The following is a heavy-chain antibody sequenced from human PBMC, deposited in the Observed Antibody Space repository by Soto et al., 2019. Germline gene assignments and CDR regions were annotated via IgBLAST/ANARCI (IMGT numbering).Heavy chain of an antibody. Sequence: SETLSLTCAVYGGSFSGYYWTWIRQPPGTGLEWIGEIYHSGTTNYNPSLKSRATISVDTSKNQFSLSLTSVTAADTAVYYCSRRPLAYFGYWGRGTQVTVSS. CDR2: IYHSGTT. CDR1: GGSFSGYY. D-gene: IGHD1-1*01. CDR3: SRRPLAYFGY. V-gene: IGHV4-34*01. J-gene: IGHJ4*02.